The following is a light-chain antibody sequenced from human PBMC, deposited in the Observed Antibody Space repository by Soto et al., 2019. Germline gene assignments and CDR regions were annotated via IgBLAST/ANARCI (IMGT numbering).Light chain of an antibody. CDR1: SSDVGGYNF. J-gene: IGLJ1*01. CDR3: CSYAGSYTLV. V-gene: IGLV2-11*01. Sequence: QSALTQPRSVSGSPGQSVTISCTGTSSDVGGYNFVSWYQQHPGKAPKLMIYDVSKRPSGVPDRFSGSKSGNTVSLTISGLQAEDEADYYCCSYAGSYTLVFGTGTKLTVL. CDR2: DVS.